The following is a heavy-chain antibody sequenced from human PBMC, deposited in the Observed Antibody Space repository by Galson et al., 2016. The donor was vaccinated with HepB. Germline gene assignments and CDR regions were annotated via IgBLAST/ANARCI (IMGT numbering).Heavy chain of an antibody. CDR2: IKQDGSEE. D-gene: IGHD6-19*01. CDR3: ERGSGWLTDH. J-gene: IGHJ4*02. Sequence: SLRLSCAVSGFTLSTYWMTWVRQAPGKGLEWVAIIKQDGSEEIYADSVRGRFTISGDNAKNLQFLQMNSLRGEDTAVYYCERGSGWLTDHWGQGILVTVSS. CDR1: GFTLSTYW. V-gene: IGHV3-7*03.